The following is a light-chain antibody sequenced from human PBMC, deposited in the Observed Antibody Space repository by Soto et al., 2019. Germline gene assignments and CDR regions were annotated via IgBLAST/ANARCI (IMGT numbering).Light chain of an antibody. CDR3: AAWDDSLNGYV. V-gene: IGLV1-44*01. CDR1: NSNIGSNT. J-gene: IGLJ1*01. Sequence: QSVLTQTPSASATPGQRVTISGSGTNSNIGSNTITWYQQLPGTAPKRLIHSNNQRPSGVPDRFSASKSGTSASLAISGLQSEDEADYYCAAWDDSLNGYVFGTGTKVTVL. CDR2: SNN.